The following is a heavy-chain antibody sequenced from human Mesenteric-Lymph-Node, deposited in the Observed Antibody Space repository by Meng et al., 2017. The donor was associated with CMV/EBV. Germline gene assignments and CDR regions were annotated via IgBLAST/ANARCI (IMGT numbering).Heavy chain of an antibody. CDR3: ATVDF. J-gene: IGHJ4*02. CDR1: GFTFSDYF. Sequence: GESLKISCAASGFTFSDYFMSWIRQTPGKGLEWVAYISSGGSATYYADSAQGRFTISRDNAKNSLYLQMNSLRIDHTAIYYCATVDFWGQGTLVTVSS. V-gene: IGHV3-11*04. CDR2: ISSGGSAT.